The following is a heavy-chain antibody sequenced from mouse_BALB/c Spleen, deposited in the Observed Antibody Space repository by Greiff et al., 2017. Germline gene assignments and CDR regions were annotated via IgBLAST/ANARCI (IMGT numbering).Heavy chain of an antibody. Sequence: EVKLQESGPGLVKPSQSLSLTCSVTGYSITSGYYWNWIRQFPGNKLEWMGYISYDGSNNYNPSLKNRISITRDTSKNQFFLKLNSVTTEDTATYYCAREVRENGNYVDAMDYWGQGTSVTVSS. D-gene: IGHD2-1*01. J-gene: IGHJ4*01. CDR1: GYSITSGYY. V-gene: IGHV3-6*02. CDR3: AREVRENGNYVDAMDY. CDR2: ISYDGSN.